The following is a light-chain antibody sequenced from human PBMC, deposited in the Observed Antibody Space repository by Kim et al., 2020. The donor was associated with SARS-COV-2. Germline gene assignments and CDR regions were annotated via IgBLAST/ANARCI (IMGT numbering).Light chain of an antibody. Sequence: QSVLTQPRSVSGSPGQSVTISCAGTSSDVGAYNYVSWYQQHPGKAPKLMICDVNRRPSGVPDRFSGSKSGNTASLTISGLQTEDEADYYCCSFAGTYTWVFGGGTQLTVL. CDR3: CSFAGTYTWV. J-gene: IGLJ3*02. CDR2: DVN. CDR1: SSDVGAYNY. V-gene: IGLV2-11*01.